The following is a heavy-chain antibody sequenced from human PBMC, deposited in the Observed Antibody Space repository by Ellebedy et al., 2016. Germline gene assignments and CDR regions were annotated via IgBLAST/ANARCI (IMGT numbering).Heavy chain of an antibody. CDR2: IDHSGNT. Sequence: GSLRLXCTVSGGSFSGPYWTWIRQPPGTGLEWIGDIDHSGNTNYSPSLKSRISMSIDISKRQFSMKLTSVTVADTAVYFCTRRLELASIETFYKGMDVWGQGTTVSVSS. CDR1: GGSFSGPY. J-gene: IGHJ6*02. D-gene: IGHD5-24*01. CDR3: TRRLELASIETFYKGMDV. V-gene: IGHV4-34*10.